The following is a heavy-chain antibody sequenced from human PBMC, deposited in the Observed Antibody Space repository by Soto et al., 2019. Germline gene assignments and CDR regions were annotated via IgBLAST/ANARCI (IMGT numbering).Heavy chain of an antibody. D-gene: IGHD6-6*01. CDR1: GFTFSSYG. V-gene: IGHV3-33*01. J-gene: IGHJ4*01. CDR3: ARDRADGSSDY. Sequence: QVQLVESGGGVVQPGRSLRLSCAASGFTFSSYGMHWVRQAPGKGLEWVAVIWYDGSNKYYADSVKGRFTISRDNSKNTLYLQMNSLRAEDTAVYYFARDRADGSSDYWGHGTLVTVSS. CDR2: IWYDGSNK.